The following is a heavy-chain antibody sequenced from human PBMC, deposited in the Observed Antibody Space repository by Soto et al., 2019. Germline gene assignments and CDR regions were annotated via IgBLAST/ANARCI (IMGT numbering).Heavy chain of an antibody. CDR2: VSAGGDMT. D-gene: IGHD3-10*01. Sequence: DVQVLESGGDLVQPGGSLRLSCAASGFTFSSYAMSWVRQAPGKGLEWVSSVSAGGDMTYYSDSVKGRFTISRDNSNNALFLHMNSLRIEDTGLYYCARGDRGGSGSPASYYYSGLDVWGQGTTVTVS. CDR3: ARGDRGGSGSPASYYYSGLDV. J-gene: IGHJ6*02. V-gene: IGHV3-23*01. CDR1: GFTFSSYA.